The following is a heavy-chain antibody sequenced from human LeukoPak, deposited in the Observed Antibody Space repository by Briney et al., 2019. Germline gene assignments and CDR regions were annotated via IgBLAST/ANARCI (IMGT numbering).Heavy chain of an antibody. D-gene: IGHD3-22*01. CDR2: IIPIFGTA. CDR1: GGTFSSYA. J-gene: IGHJ4*02. CDR3: ARGSAYYYDSSGSHFDY. Sequence: GASVKVSCKASGGTFSSYAISWVRQAPGQGLEWMGRIIPIFGTANYAQKFQGRVTITTDESTSTAYMELSSLRSEDTAVYYCARGSAYYYDSSGSHFDYWGQGTLVTVSS. V-gene: IGHV1-69*05.